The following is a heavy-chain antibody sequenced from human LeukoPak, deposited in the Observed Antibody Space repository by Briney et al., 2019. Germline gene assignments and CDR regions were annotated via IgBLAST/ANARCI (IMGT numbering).Heavy chain of an antibody. Sequence: GGSLRLSCAASGFTFSSYSMNWVRQAPGKGLEWVSSISSGSTYMYYADSVKGRFTISRDNAQNSMYLQMNSLRTEDSALYYCVVDLSGSADYWGQGTLVTVSS. J-gene: IGHJ4*02. CDR2: ISSGSTYM. D-gene: IGHD3-10*01. CDR1: GFTFSSYS. V-gene: IGHV3-21*01. CDR3: VVDLSGSADY.